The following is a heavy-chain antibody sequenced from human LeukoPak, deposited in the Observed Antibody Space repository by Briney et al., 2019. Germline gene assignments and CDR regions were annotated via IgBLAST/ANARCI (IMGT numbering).Heavy chain of an antibody. Sequence: GGSLRLSCAASGFTFSSYEMNWVRQAPGKGLEWVSYISSSGSTIYYADSGKGRFTISRDNAKNSLYLQMNSLRAEDTAVYYCARDPGVAVAEAYWGQGTLVTVSS. CDR1: GFTFSSYE. V-gene: IGHV3-48*03. J-gene: IGHJ4*02. CDR2: ISSSGSTI. D-gene: IGHD6-19*01. CDR3: ARDPGVAVAEAY.